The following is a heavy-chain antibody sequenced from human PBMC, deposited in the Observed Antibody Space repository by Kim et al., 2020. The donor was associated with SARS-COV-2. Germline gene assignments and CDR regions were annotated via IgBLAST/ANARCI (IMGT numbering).Heavy chain of an antibody. CDR1: VFTFSSYT. D-gene: IGHD3-22*01. Sequence: GGSLRLSCATSVFTFSSYTMAWVRQAPGKGLEWVSTIGGSGGVPYYADSMKGRFTISRDNSKNTLYLQMNSLRVEDTAVYYCAKFGSHFYDSSAYYFDN. J-gene: IGHJ5*01. V-gene: IGHV3-23*01. CDR2: IGGSGGVP. CDR3: AKFGSHFYDSSAYYFDN.